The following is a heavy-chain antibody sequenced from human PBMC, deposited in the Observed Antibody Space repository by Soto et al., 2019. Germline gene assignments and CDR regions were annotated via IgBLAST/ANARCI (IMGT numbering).Heavy chain of an antibody. CDR2: INSDASHT. CDR3: VRDGYCITTSGYGNRFDP. CDR1: GFTFSTYW. D-gene: IGHD2-2*03. V-gene: IGHV3-74*01. Sequence: EVQLVESGGGLVQPGGSLRLSCAASGFTFSTYWMHWIRQVPGKGLEWVSRINSDASHTYYAYSVKGRFTISRDNAKNPLHFAVNSLRAEDTAVYYCVRDGYCITTSGYGNRFDPWGQGNLVTISS. J-gene: IGHJ5*02.